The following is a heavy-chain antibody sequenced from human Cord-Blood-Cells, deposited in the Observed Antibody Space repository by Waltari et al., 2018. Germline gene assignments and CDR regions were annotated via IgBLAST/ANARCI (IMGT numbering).Heavy chain of an antibody. CDR2: RKQDRSEK. CDR3: ARAPRGYSYGIDY. J-gene: IGHJ4*02. CDR1: GFTFSSYW. Sequence: EVQLVESGGGLVQPGGSLRLSCAASGFTFSSYWMSWVRQAPGKVREGVANRKQDRSEKYYVDSVKGRFTISRDNAKNSLYLQMNSLRAEDTAVYYCARAPRGYSYGIDYWGQGTLVTVSS. D-gene: IGHD5-18*01. V-gene: IGHV3-7*02.